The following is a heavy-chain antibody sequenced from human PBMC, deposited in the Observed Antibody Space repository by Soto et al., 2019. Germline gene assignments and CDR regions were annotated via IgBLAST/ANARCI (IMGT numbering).Heavy chain of an antibody. J-gene: IGHJ4*02. CDR2: ISHDETTK. V-gene: IGHV3-30-3*01. CDR1: GFTFSNYA. Sequence: QVQLVESGGGVVQPGKSLRLSCAASGFTFSNYALHWVRQAPGKGLEWVAVISHDETTKYYVDSVKGRFTISRDNSKNTRYLQMNSLRVEDTAVYYCARTRNYIVATPPDYWGQGTLVTVSS. CDR3: ARTRNYIVATPPDY. D-gene: IGHD5-12*01.